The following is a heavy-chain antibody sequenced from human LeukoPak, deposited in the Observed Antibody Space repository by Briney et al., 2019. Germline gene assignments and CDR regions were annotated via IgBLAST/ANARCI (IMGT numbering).Heavy chain of an antibody. J-gene: IGHJ5*02. CDR2: IYYSGST. CDR1: GGSISSYY. V-gene: IGHV4-59*01. Sequence: PSETLSVTCTVSGGSISSYYWSWIRQPPGKGLEWIGYIYYSGSTNYNPSLKSRVTISVDTSKNQFSLKLSSVTAADTAVYYCARAEILWFGDLPKYNWFDPWGQGTLVTVSS. CDR3: ARAEILWFGDLPKYNWFDP. D-gene: IGHD3-10*01.